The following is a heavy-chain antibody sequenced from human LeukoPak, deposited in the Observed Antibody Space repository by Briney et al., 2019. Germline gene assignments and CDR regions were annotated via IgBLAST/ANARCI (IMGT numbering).Heavy chain of an antibody. CDR2: IYDSGST. Sequence: PSETLSLTCSVSGGSISSYYWSWIRQPPGKGLEWIGYIYDSGSTNFKSPLKSRVTMSGDTSKNQFSLKVNSVTAADTAVYYCARDGEGYPFDYWGQGILVTVSS. D-gene: IGHD5-24*01. CDR1: GGSISSYY. V-gene: IGHV4-59*12. J-gene: IGHJ4*02. CDR3: ARDGEGYPFDY.